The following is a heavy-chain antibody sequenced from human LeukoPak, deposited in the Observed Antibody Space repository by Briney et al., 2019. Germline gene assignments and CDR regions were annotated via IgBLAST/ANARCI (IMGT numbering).Heavy chain of an antibody. D-gene: IGHD4-17*01. V-gene: IGHV4-59*01. CDR1: GGSISSYY. CDR3: ARDPGGYGDYVGYSDY. Sequence: SETLSHTCTLSGGSISSYYWSWIRQPPGKGLKWIGYIYYSGSTNYNPSLKSRVTISVDTSKNQFSLKLSSVTAADTAVYYCARDPGGYGDYVGYSDYWGQGTLVTVSS. J-gene: IGHJ4*02. CDR2: IYYSGST.